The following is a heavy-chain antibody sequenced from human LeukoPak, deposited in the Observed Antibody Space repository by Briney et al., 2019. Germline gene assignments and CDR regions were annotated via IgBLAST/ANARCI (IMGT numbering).Heavy chain of an antibody. CDR1: GGSISNYY. J-gene: IGHJ2*01. D-gene: IGHD1-20*01. CDR3: ARRNWNYWYFDL. CDR2: IYSSGST. V-gene: IGHV4-4*07. Sequence: PSETLSLTCTVSGGSISNYYWSWLRQPAGKGLEWIGRIYSSGSTNYNPSLNSRVTMSVDTSTNRFSLKLSSVTAADTAVYYCARRNWNYWYFDLWGRGTLVTVSS.